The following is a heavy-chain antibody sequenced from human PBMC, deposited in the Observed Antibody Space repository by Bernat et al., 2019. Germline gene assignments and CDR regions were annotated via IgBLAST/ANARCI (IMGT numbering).Heavy chain of an antibody. CDR2: INPDGNGK. Sequence: EVQLVESGGGLAQPGVSLRLSGAASGFTFRNYWMTWVRQTPGKGLEWVANINPDGNGKYDVDYVTGRFTVSRANAKNSLYLQMNSLRAEDTTVYYCTRDYYTWGERDCWGQGTLVTVSS. V-gene: IGHV3-7*03. D-gene: IGHD3-10*01. CDR1: GFTFRNYW. CDR3: TRDYYTWGERDC. J-gene: IGHJ4*02.